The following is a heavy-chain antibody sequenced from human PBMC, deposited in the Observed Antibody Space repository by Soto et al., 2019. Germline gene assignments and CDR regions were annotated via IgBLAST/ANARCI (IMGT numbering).Heavy chain of an antibody. Sequence: HPGGSLRLSCAASGFTFSSYAMSWVRQAPGKGLEWVSAISGSGGSTYYADSVKGRFTISRDNSKNTLYLQMNSLRAEDTAVYYCASSPLGTTVTNTDYWGQGTLVTVSS. J-gene: IGHJ4*02. CDR2: ISGSGGST. CDR3: ASSPLGTTVTNTDY. CDR1: GFTFSSYA. V-gene: IGHV3-23*01. D-gene: IGHD4-17*01.